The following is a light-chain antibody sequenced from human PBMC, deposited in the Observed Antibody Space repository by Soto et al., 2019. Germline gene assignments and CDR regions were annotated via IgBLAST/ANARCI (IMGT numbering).Light chain of an antibody. V-gene: IGKV1-5*01. J-gene: IGKJ1*01. CDR2: GAS. CDR3: QQYSSYPGT. Sequence: DIQMTQSPSTLSASVGDRVTITCRASQRISSWLAWYQQKPGNAPKLLIYGASSLESGVPSRFSGSESGTEFTLTISSLQPDDFATYYCQQYSSYPGTLGQGTKVEIK. CDR1: QRISSW.